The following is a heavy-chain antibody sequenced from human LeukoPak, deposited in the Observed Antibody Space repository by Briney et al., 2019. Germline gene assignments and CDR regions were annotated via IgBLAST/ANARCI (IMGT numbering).Heavy chain of an antibody. CDR3: ARDLGIGGHFDY. CDR2: ISAYTGNT. V-gene: IGHV1-18*04. D-gene: IGHD7-27*01. Sequence: ASVKVSCKASGYTFSSYGLSWVRQAPGHGLEWMGWISAYTGNTNYAQNLQGRVTMTTDTSTSTAYMELRSLRSDDTAVYYCARDLGIGGHFDYWGQGTLVTVSS. CDR1: GYTFSSYG. J-gene: IGHJ4*02.